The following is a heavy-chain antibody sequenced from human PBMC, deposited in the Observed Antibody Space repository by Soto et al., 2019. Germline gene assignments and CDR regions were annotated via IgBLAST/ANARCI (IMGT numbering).Heavy chain of an antibody. CDR1: GGTFSTYA. Sequence: QVQLVQSGAEVKKPGSSVHVSCKASGGTFSTYALSWVRQSPGQGLEWVGGIIPIFGRATYAQKFQGRVTITADESTSTAYMELSSMRSEDTAVYYCARVGGSRQQPNGYWCQGTLVAVSS. CDR3: ARVGGSRQQPNGY. V-gene: IGHV1-69*01. CDR2: IIPIFGRA. J-gene: IGHJ4*02. D-gene: IGHD6-13*01.